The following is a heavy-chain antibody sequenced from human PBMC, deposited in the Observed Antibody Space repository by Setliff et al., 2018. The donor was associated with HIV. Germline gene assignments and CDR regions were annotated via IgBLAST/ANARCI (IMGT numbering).Heavy chain of an antibody. CDR3: AKGPTGSGSSYLDF. V-gene: IGHV3-43D*03. CDR1: GFTFSNYW. Sequence: PGGSLRLSCAASGFTFSNYWMHWVRQAPGKGLVWVSLITWNGDRAYYTDSVKGRFTVSRDNSKNSFYLQMNSLRDEDTGLYYCAKGPTGSGSSYLDFWGQGTLVTVSS. J-gene: IGHJ4*02. CDR2: ITWNGDRA. D-gene: IGHD3-10*01.